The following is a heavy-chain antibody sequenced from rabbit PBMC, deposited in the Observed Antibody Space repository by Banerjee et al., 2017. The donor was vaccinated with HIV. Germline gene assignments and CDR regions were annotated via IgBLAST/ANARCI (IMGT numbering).Heavy chain of an antibody. J-gene: IGHJ6*01. CDR2: IYTGSGST. V-gene: IGHV1S45*01. Sequence: QEQLVESGGGLVQPGAYLTLNCTASGFSFSSAYDMCWVRQAPGKGLEWIACIYTGSGSTWYANWAKGRFTISKTSSTTVALQMTSLTPADTATYFCARSSAYADGMDLWGPGTLVTVS. CDR3: ARSSAYADGMDL. D-gene: IGHD1-1*01. CDR1: GFSFSSAYD.